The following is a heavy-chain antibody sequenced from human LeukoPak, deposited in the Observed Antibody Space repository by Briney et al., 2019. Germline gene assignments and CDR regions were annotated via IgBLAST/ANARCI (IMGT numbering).Heavy chain of an antibody. CDR2: IHPSGIT. V-gene: IGHV4-34*01. CDR3: SRGRDQSKTGDY. D-gene: IGHD2-2*01. CDR1: DGSSGYY. Sequence: SETLSLTCAVYDGSSGYYWSWIRQAPGKGLEWIGEIHPSGITSFNPSLKSRASISAHTSKNQFSLKLTSVTAADTALYYCSRGRDQSKTGDYWGQGTLVTVSS. J-gene: IGHJ4*02.